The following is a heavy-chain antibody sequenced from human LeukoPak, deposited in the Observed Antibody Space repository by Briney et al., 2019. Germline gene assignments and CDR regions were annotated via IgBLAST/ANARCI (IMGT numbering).Heavy chain of an antibody. J-gene: IGHJ4*02. CDR2: IYSGGST. CDR3: ARGDSGSYLY. V-gene: IGHV3-53*04. CDR1: GFTVSSNY. Sequence: TGGSLRLSCAASGFTVSSNYMSWVRQAPGKGLEWVSVIYSGGSTYYADSVKGRFTISRHNSKNTLYLQMNSLRAEETAVYCCARGDSGSYLYWGQGTLVTVSS. D-gene: IGHD1-26*01.